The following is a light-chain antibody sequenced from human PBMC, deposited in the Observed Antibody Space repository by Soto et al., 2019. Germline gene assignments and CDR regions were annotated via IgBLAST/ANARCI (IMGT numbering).Light chain of an antibody. CDR2: GTS. CDR3: QQYGSSPRT. CDR1: QNVGSRY. V-gene: IGKV3-20*01. J-gene: IGKJ1*01. Sequence: EIVLAQSPGALSLSPVERATRSCRASQNVGSRYLAWYQQKPGQAPRLLIYGTSNRATGIPDRFSGSGSGTDFSLTISSLEPGDLAVYYCQQYGSSPRTFGQGTKVDIK.